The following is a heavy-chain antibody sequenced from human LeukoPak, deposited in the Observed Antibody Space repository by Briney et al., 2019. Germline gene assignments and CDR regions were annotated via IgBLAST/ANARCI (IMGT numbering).Heavy chain of an antibody. CDR1: GYTLTELS. CDR2: FDPEDGET. CDR3: ATAWENIQSDHRSPFDY. D-gene: IGHD1-26*01. J-gene: IGHJ4*02. Sequence: GASVKVSCKVSGYTLTELSMHWVRQAPGKGLEWMGGFDPEDGETIYAQKFQGRVTMTEDTSTDTAYMELSSLRSEDTAVYYCATAWENIQSDHRSPFDYWGQGTLVTVSS. V-gene: IGHV1-24*01.